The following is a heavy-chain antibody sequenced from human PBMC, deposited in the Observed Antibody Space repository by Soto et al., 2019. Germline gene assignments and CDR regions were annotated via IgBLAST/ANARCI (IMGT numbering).Heavy chain of an antibody. Sequence: PSETLSLTCTLSGGSVSTGGFYWSWIRQPPGKGLEWLGYFYSSVSTTYNTSAKDRVTISDDTAKTQFSLTLASVTAADAAVYPGARGGSIFIDIDHWGQGTLVTVAS. D-gene: IGHD2-15*01. V-gene: IGHV4-61*08. CDR2: FYSSVST. CDR1: GGSVSTGGFY. CDR3: ARGGSIFIDIDH. J-gene: IGHJ4*02.